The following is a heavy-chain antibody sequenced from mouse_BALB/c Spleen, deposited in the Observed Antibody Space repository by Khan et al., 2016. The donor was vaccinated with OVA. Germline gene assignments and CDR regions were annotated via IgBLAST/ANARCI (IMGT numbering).Heavy chain of an antibody. CDR1: GFTFSTYT. Sequence: EVELVESGGDLVKPGGSLKLSCAASGFTFSTYTMSWVRQTPDKRLEWVATINTGGDYIYYPDSVKGRFTIYRDNAKNTLYLQMSSLRSEDTAMYFCARHNYGPFAYWCQGTLVTVSA. CDR2: INTGGDYI. J-gene: IGHJ3*01. V-gene: IGHV5-6*01. CDR3: ARHNYGPFAY. D-gene: IGHD1-1*01.